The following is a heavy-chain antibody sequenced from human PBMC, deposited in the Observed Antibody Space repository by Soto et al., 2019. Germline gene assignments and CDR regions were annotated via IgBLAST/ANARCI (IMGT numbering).Heavy chain of an antibody. CDR3: ARCGYCSSTSCRRAPYYMDV. D-gene: IGHD2-2*03. Sequence: PSETLSLTCTVSGGSISSSSYYWGWIRQPPGKGLEWIGSIYYSGSTYYNPSLKSRVTISVDTSKNQFSLKLSSVTAADTAVYYCARCGYCSSTSCRRAPYYMDVWGKGTTVTVSS. CDR1: GGSISSSSYY. CDR2: IYYSGST. J-gene: IGHJ6*03. V-gene: IGHV4-39*01.